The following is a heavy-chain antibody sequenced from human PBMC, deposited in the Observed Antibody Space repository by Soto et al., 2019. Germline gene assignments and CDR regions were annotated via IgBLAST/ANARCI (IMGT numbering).Heavy chain of an antibody. J-gene: IGHJ5*02. D-gene: IGHD1-1*01. Sequence: PSGTLSLTCTVSGASISGFYWSWIRKSAGKGLEWIGRIYATGTTDYNPSLKSRVMMSVDTSKKQFSLKLRSVTAAATAVYYCVRDGTKTLRDWFDPWGQGISVTVSS. V-gene: IGHV4-4*07. CDR3: VRDGTKTLRDWFDP. CDR1: GASISGFY. CDR2: IYATGTT.